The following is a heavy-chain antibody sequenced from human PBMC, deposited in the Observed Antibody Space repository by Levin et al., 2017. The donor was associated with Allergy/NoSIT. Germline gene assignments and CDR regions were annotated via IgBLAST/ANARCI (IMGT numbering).Heavy chain of an antibody. CDR2: TYYRSKWYS. CDR3: ARDDCSDRSCYPDY. Sequence: SQTLSLTCAISGDSVSGITVAWNWIRQSPSRGLEWLGRTYYRSKWYSDYAVSVQSRITINPDTSTNQFSLHLNSVTPEDTAVYYCARDDCSDRSCYPDYWGQGTLVTVSS. CDR1: GDSVSGITVA. V-gene: IGHV6-1*01. J-gene: IGHJ4*02. D-gene: IGHD2-15*01.